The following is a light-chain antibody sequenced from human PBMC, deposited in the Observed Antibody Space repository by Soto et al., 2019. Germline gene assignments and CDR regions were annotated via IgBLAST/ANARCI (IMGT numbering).Light chain of an antibody. CDR1: SSNIGAGYD. CDR3: QSYDSSLSGSG. V-gene: IGLV1-40*01. J-gene: IGLJ3*02. Sequence: QYVLTQPPSVSGAPGPRVTISCTGSSSNIGAGYDVHWYQQLPGTAPKLLIYGNSNRPSGVPDRFSGSKSGTSASLAITGLQAEDEADYYCQSYDSSLSGSGFGGGTKLTVL. CDR2: GNS.